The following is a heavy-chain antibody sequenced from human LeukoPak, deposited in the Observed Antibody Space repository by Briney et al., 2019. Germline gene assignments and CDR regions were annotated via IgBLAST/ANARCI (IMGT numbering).Heavy chain of an antibody. J-gene: IGHJ3*02. CDR3: ARGDYYGSGSYAYAFDI. Sequence: ASVKVPCKASGGTFSSYAISWVRQAPGQGLEWMGGIIPIFGTANYAQKFQGRVTITADESTSAAYMELSSLRSEDTAVYYCARGDYYGSGSYAYAFDIWGQGTMVTVSS. V-gene: IGHV1-69*13. D-gene: IGHD3-10*01. CDR2: IIPIFGTA. CDR1: GGTFSSYA.